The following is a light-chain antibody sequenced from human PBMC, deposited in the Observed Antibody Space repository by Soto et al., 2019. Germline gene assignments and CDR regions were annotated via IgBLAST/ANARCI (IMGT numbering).Light chain of an antibody. V-gene: IGLV2-14*01. Sequence: QSVLTQPASVSGSPGQPITISCTGTSSDVGAYNYVSWYQHHPGKVPKLLIYEVTSRPSGVSDRFSGSKSGNTASLTISGLQAEDEADYYCSSKRDSSTLFVFGTGTKVTVL. CDR1: SSDVGAYNY. CDR3: SSKRDSSTLFV. J-gene: IGLJ1*01. CDR2: EVT.